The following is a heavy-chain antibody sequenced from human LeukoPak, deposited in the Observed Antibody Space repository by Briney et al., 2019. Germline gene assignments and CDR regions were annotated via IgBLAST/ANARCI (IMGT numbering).Heavy chain of an antibody. CDR1: GFTFSNFG. D-gene: IGHD2-15*01. CDR2: IWNDGSKK. J-gene: IGHJ4*02. Sequence: PGGSLRLSCAASGFTFSNFGMYWVRQAPGKGLERVAVIWNDGSKKYYADTVKGRFTISRDNSKNTLDLQMNSLRAEDTAVYYCVSWTAQPYYFDYWGQGTLVTVSS. CDR3: VSWTAQPYYFDY. V-gene: IGHV3-33*01.